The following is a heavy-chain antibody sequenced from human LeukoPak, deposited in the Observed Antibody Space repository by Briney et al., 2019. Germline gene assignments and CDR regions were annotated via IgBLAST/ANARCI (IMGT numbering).Heavy chain of an antibody. CDR1: GYTFTGYY. Sequence: ASVKVSCKASGYTFTGYYTHWVRQAPGQGLEWMGWINPNSGGTNYAQKFQGRVTMTRDTSISTAYMELSRLRSDDTAAYYCARDWSIAARSRHYYYYYMDVWGKGTTVTVSS. CDR3: ARDWSIAARSRHYYYYYMDV. J-gene: IGHJ6*03. D-gene: IGHD6-6*01. CDR2: INPNSGGT. V-gene: IGHV1-2*02.